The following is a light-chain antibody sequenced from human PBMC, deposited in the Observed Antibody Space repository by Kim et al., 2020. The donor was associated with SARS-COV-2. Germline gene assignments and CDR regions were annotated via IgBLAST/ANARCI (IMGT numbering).Light chain of an antibody. CDR3: SSYTSSSSVV. V-gene: IGLV2-14*03. CDR1: RGDVGAYSY. J-gene: IGLJ2*01. CDR2: DVS. Sequence: GQSITISCPGARGDVGAYSYVSWYQQHTGKAPKLMIYDVSNRPSGVSNRFSGSRSGNTASLTISGLQAEDEADYYCSSYTSSSSVVFGGGTQLTVL.